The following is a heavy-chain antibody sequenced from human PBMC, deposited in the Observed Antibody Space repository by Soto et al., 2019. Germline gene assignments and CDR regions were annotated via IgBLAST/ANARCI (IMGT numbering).Heavy chain of an antibody. V-gene: IGHV3-33*01. Sequence: QVQLVESGGGVVQPGRSLRLSCAASGFTFSSYGMHWVRQAPGKGLEWVAVIWYDGSNKYYADSVKGRFTISRDNSKNTLYLQMNSLRAEDTAVYYCARERPDCSSGSCYGGYYYYGMDVWGQGTTVTVSS. CDR1: GFTFSSYG. D-gene: IGHD2-15*01. CDR2: IWYDGSNK. CDR3: ARERPDCSSGSCYGGYYYYGMDV. J-gene: IGHJ6*02.